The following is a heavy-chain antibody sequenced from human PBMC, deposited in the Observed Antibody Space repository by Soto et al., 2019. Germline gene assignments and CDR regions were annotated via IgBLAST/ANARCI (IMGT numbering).Heavy chain of an antibody. CDR1: GFTFSSCS. Sequence: GGSLRLSCAASGFTFSSCSMNWVRQAPGKGLEWVSSISSSSSYIYYADSVKGRFTISRDNAKNSLYLQMNSLRAEDTAVYYCARDFLPTEYYYYGMDVWGQGTTVTVSS. CDR3: ARDFLPTEYYYYGMDV. CDR2: ISSSSSYI. J-gene: IGHJ6*02. V-gene: IGHV3-21*01. D-gene: IGHD3-3*01.